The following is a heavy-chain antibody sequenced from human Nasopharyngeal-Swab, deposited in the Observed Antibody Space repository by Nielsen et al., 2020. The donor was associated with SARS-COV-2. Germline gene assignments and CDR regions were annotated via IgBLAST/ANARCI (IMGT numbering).Heavy chain of an antibody. CDR1: GGSISSWNW. V-gene: IGHV4-4*02. CDR2: IYESGST. D-gene: IGHD2-15*01. J-gene: IGHJ4*02. CDR3: APLGYCSGSNCYSSSC. Sequence: SATLSLTCTVSGGSISSWNWWTLVRQAPGKGLERIGEIYESGSTNYNPSLKNRITMSIDKSKNQFSLNLRSVTAADTAVYYCAPLGYCSGSNCYSSSCWGQGTLVTVSS.